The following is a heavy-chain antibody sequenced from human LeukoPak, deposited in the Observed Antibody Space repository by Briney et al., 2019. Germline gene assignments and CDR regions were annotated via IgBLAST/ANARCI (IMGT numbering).Heavy chain of an antibody. CDR1: GFTFNTYW. V-gene: IGHV3-7*01. J-gene: IGHJ4*02. Sequence: GGSLRLSCAASGFTFNTYWMSWVRQAPGKGLEWVANINQDGSVKYYVDSVKGRFTISRDNAKNSLYLQMNSLRAEDTAVYYCATRGGLFDIDYWGQGTLVTVSS. D-gene: IGHD3-10*01. CDR2: INQDGSVK. CDR3: ATRGGLFDIDY.